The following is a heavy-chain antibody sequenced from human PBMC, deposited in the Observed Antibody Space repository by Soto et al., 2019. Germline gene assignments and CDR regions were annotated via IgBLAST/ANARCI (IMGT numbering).Heavy chain of an antibody. CDR1: GGTFSTYG. CDR3: ARGISHIVAEPGRDAMDV. D-gene: IGHD2-2*01. V-gene: IGHV1-69*06. Sequence: ASVKVSCKASGGTFSTYGISWVRQAPGQGLEWLGGIVPGFGTTKYTQRFQDRIMITADKSTSTAYMEMASLRSEDTAVYYCARGISHIVAEPGRDAMDVWGQGTTVTVSS. J-gene: IGHJ6*02. CDR2: IVPGFGTT.